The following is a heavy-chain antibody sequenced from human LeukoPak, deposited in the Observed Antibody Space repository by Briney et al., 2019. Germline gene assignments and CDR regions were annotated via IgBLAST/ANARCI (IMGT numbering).Heavy chain of an antibody. CDR2: ISAYNGNT. CDR3: ARDKGPEGGYGTGGFDY. Sequence: ALVKVSCKASGYTFTSYGISWVRQAPGQGLEWMGWISAYNGNTNYAQKLQGRVTMTTDTSTSTAYMELRSLRSDDTAVYYCARDKGPEGGYGTGGFDYWGQGTLVTVSP. J-gene: IGHJ4*02. V-gene: IGHV1-18*01. CDR1: GYTFTSYG. D-gene: IGHD5-12*01.